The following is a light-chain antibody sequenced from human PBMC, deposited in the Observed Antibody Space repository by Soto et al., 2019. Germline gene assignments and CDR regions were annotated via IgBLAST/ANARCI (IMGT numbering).Light chain of an antibody. Sequence: EIVLTQSPATLSLSPGDRATLSCRASQSVSSYLAWYQQKPGQAPWLLIYDASNRATGIPARFSGSGSGTDFTLTITTLEPEDFALYYCQQRSNWPSTFGGGTKVEIK. CDR1: QSVSSY. J-gene: IGKJ4*01. CDR3: QQRSNWPST. V-gene: IGKV3-11*01. CDR2: DAS.